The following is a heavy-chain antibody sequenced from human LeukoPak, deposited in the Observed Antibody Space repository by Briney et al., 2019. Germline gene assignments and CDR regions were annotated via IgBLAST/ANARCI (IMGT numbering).Heavy chain of an antibody. J-gene: IGHJ4*02. D-gene: IGHD5-24*01. CDR1: GFTFSSYA. V-gene: IGHV3-30-3*01. CDR2: ISYDGSNK. Sequence: GGSLRLSCAASGFTFSSYAMHWVRQAPGKGLEWVAVISYDGSNKYYADSVKGRFTISRDNSKNTLYLQMNSLRAEDTAVYYCARVSDGWAYFDYWGQGTLVTVSS. CDR3: ARVSDGWAYFDY.